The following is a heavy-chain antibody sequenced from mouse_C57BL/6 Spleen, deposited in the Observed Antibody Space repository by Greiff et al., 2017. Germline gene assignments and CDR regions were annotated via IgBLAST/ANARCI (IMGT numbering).Heavy chain of an antibody. CDR1: GYTFTSYG. D-gene: IGHD1-1*01. J-gene: IGHJ3*01. CDR2: IYPRSGNT. Sequence: VQLQQSGAELARPGASVKLSCKASGYTFTSYGISWVKQRTGQGLEWIGEIYPRSGNTYYNEKFKGKATLTADKSSSTAYMELRSLTSEDSAVYFCARSLSYYYGSSWFAYWGQGTLVTVSA. V-gene: IGHV1-81*01. CDR3: ARSLSYYYGSSWFAY.